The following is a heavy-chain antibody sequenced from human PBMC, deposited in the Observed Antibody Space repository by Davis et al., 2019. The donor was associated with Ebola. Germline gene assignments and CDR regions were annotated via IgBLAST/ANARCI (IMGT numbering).Heavy chain of an antibody. Sequence: GESLKISCAASGFTFSSYWMSWVRQAPGKGLEWVANIKQDGSEKYYVDSVKGRFTISRDNAKNSLYLQMNSLRAEDTAVYYCARARRSGSGWYGYWDQGTLVTVSS. J-gene: IGHJ4*02. V-gene: IGHV3-7*01. D-gene: IGHD6-19*01. CDR2: IKQDGSEK. CDR3: ARARRSGSGWYGY. CDR1: GFTFSSYW.